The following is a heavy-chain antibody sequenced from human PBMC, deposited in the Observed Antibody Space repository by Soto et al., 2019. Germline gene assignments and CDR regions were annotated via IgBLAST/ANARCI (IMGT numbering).Heavy chain of an antibody. CDR3: AKVGRGTGTTFLSRLLYYYGMDV. CDR1: GFTFSSYA. Sequence: GGSLRLSCAASGFTFSSYAMSWVRQAPGKGLEWVSAISGSGGSTYYADSVKGRFTISRDNSKNTLYLQMNSLRAEDTAVYYCAKVGRGTGTTFLSRLLYYYGMDVWGQGTTVTVSS. D-gene: IGHD1-1*01. J-gene: IGHJ6*02. V-gene: IGHV3-23*01. CDR2: ISGSGGST.